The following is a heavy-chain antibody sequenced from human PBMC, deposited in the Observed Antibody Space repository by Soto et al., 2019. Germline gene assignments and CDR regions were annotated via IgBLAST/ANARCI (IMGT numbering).Heavy chain of an antibody. CDR1: GFTFSSFS. CDR2: ITGSSSYI. Sequence: EVQLVESGGGLVKPGGSLRLSCATSGFTFSSFSMNWVRQAPGKGLEWVASITGSSSYIYYAVSVKGLSSISRDNAKNSLFLQMSSLRAEDTAVYYCARDWLFQAFDYWGQGTLVTVSS. J-gene: IGHJ4*02. D-gene: IGHD3-22*01. CDR3: ARDWLFQAFDY. V-gene: IGHV3-21*01.